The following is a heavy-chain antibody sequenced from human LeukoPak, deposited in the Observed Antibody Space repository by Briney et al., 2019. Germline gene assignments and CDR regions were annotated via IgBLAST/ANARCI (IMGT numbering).Heavy chain of an antibody. J-gene: IGHJ3*02. Sequence: GGSLRLSCAASGFTFDDYAMHWVRQAPGKGPVWVSLIKTDGRSTSYADSVKGRFTISRDNAKNTLYLQMNSLRAEDTAVYYCARATNDAFDIWGQGTMVTVSS. CDR1: GFTFDDYA. CDR2: IKTDGRST. V-gene: IGHV3-74*01. D-gene: IGHD1-1*01. CDR3: ARATNDAFDI.